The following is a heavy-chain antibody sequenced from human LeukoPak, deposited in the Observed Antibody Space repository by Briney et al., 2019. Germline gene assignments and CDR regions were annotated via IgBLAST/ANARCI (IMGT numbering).Heavy chain of an antibody. Sequence: ASVKVSCKASGYTFTGYYMHWVRQAPGQGLEWMGWINPNSGGTNYAQKFQGRVIMTRDTSISTAYMELSRLRSDDTAVYYCARESRGDIVVVPAAPDRTILGGLDYWGQGTLVTVSS. D-gene: IGHD2-2*01. V-gene: IGHV1-2*02. J-gene: IGHJ4*02. CDR1: GYTFTGYY. CDR3: ARESRGDIVVVPAAPDRTILGGLDY. CDR2: INPNSGGT.